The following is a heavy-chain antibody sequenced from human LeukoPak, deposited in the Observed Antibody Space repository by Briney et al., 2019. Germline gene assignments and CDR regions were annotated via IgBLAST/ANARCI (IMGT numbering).Heavy chain of an antibody. CDR2: ISSSGSTI. CDR3: ARDRGQLVIPFFFDY. V-gene: IGHV3-48*03. CDR1: GFTVSSYE. J-gene: IGHJ4*02. Sequence: GGSLRLSCAASGFTVSSYEMNWVRQAPGKGLEWVSYISSSGSTIYYADSVKGRFTISRDNAKNSLYLQMNSLRDEDTAVYYCARDRGQLVIPFFFDYWGQGILVTVSS. D-gene: IGHD3-9*01.